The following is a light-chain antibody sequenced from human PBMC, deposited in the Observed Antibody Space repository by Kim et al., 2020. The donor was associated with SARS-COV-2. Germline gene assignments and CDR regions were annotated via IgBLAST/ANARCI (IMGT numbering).Light chain of an antibody. CDR3: QQYYDYPRT. V-gene: IGKV1-8*01. CDR1: QDISSY. J-gene: IGKJ1*01. CDR2: AAS. Sequence: ASTGDRVTITWRASQDISSYLAWYQQRPGKAPKLLIYAASTLQSGVPSRFSGSGSGTDFTLTISCLQSEDFANYYCQQYYDYPRTFGQGTKVDIK.